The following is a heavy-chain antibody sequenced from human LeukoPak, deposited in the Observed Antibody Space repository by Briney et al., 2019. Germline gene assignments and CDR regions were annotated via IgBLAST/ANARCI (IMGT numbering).Heavy chain of an antibody. Sequence: QAGGSLRLSCAASGLTFSSYWMHWVRQAPGKGLVWVSRINSDGSGTTYADSVKGRFTISRDNAKNTLYLQMNSLRAEDTAVYHCARSLVVIDYWGQGTLVTVSS. V-gene: IGHV3-74*01. J-gene: IGHJ4*02. CDR2: INSDGSGT. D-gene: IGHD3-16*02. CDR3: ARSLVVIDY. CDR1: GLTFSSYW.